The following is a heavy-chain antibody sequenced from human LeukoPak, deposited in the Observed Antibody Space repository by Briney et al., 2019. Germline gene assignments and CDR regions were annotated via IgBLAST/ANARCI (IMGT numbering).Heavy chain of an antibody. J-gene: IGHJ6*03. CDR3: ARVRWLGVRGVYYMDV. CDR2: IYTGGST. Sequence: SETLSLTCTVSGGSINSYFWTWIRQPAGKGLEWIGRIYTGGSTNYNPSLKSRVTISVDTSKNQFSLKLSSVTAADTAVYYCARVRWLGVRGVYYMDVWGKGTSVTVSS. D-gene: IGHD3-10*01. V-gene: IGHV4-4*07. CDR1: GGSINSYF.